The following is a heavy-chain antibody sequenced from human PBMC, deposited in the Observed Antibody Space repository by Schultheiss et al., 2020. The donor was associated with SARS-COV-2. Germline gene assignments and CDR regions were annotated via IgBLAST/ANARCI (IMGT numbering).Heavy chain of an antibody. D-gene: IGHD3-22*01. Sequence: GGSLRLSCAASGFTFSSYALHWVRQAPGKGLEWVAVISYDGSNKYYADSVKGRFTISRDNSKNTLYLQRNSLRAEDTAVYYCARDSSGYCMVFDYWGQGTLVTVSS. CDR1: GFTFSSYA. J-gene: IGHJ4*02. V-gene: IGHV3-30-3*01. CDR3: ARDSSGYCMVFDY. CDR2: ISYDGSNK.